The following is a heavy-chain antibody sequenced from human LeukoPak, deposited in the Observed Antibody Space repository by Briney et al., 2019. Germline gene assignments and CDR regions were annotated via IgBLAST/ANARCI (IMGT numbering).Heavy chain of an antibody. Sequence: SETLSLTCAVYGGSFSGYYWSWIRQPPGKGLEWIGEINHSGSTNYNPSLKSRVTISVDTSKNQFSLKLSSVTAADTAVYYCARSRYMAPFDYWGQGTLVTVSS. CDR1: GGSFSGYY. V-gene: IGHV4-34*01. J-gene: IGHJ4*02. D-gene: IGHD2-2*02. CDR2: INHSGST. CDR3: ARSRYMAPFDY.